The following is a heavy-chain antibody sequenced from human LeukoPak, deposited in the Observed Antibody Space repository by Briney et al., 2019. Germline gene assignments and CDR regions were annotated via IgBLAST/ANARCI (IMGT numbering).Heavy chain of an antibody. CDR2: ISSSSSTI. CDR3: ARGGGRLLLDY. Sequence: GGSLRLSCAASGLTFSSYSMNWVRQAPGKGLEWVSYISSSSSTIYYADSVKGRFTISRDNAKNSPYLQMNSLRAEDTAVYYCARGGGRLLLDYWGQGTLVTVSS. J-gene: IGHJ4*02. CDR1: GLTFSSYS. D-gene: IGHD3-22*01. V-gene: IGHV3-48*01.